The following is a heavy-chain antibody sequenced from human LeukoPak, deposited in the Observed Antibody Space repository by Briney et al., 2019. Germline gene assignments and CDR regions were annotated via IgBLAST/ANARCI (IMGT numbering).Heavy chain of an antibody. CDR3: ARSYYYDNSGYPYYYYMDV. D-gene: IGHD3-22*01. CDR1: GGSTRSYY. CDR2: IYYSGST. V-gene: IGHV4-59*08. J-gene: IGHJ6*03. Sequence: SETLSLTCTVSGGSTRSYYWSWIRQPPGKGQEWIGYIYYSGSTNYNPSLKSRVTISVDTSKNQFSLKLSSVTAADTAMYYWARSYYYDNSGYPYYYYMDVWGKGTTVTVSS.